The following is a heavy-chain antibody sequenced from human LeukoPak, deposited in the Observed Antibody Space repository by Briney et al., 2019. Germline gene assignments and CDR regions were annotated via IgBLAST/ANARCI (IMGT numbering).Heavy chain of an antibody. CDR2: ISSSSSYI. D-gene: IGHD5-12*01. V-gene: IGHV3-21*01. CDR3: ARDKPSGYDATLFFDY. CDR1: GFTFSSYS. Sequence: PGGSLRLSCAASGFTFSSYSMNWVRQAPGKGLEWVSSISSSSSYIYYADSVKGRFTISRDNAKNSLYLQMNSLRAEDTAVYYCARDKPSGYDATLFFDYWGQGTLVTVSS. J-gene: IGHJ4*02.